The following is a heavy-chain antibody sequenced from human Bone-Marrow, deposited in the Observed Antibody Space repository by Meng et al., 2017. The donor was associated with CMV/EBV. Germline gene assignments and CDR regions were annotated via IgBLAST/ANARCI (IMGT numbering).Heavy chain of an antibody. CDR2: LIPVYATA. J-gene: IGHJ4*02. V-gene: IGHV1-69*05. CDR1: GDTFKNYA. Sequence: SVKVSCKASGDTFKNYAISWVRQAPGQGLEWMGGLIPVYATAGYAQQFEGRVTITTDQSTSTAYMELRSLSPDDTGVYYCARGVSQYVEKSSFDFWGQGTLVTFSS. D-gene: IGHD2/OR15-2a*01. CDR3: ARGVSQYVEKSSFDF.